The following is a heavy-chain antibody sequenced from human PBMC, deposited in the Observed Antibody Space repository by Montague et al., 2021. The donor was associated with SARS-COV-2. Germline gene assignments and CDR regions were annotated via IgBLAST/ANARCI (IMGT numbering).Heavy chain of an antibody. Sequence: SLRLSCAASGFSVNNIYMSWVRQAPGKGLEWVSVIHTGGNKFYADSVRGRFTIFRDYLRNIVDLQMNGLRADDTALYYCVRQGQYCGGDCYAADLWGQGTLVTVSS. CDR2: IHTGGNK. CDR1: GFSVNNIY. D-gene: IGHD2-21*02. J-gene: IGHJ5*02. CDR3: VRQGQYCGGDCYAADL. V-gene: IGHV3-66*04.